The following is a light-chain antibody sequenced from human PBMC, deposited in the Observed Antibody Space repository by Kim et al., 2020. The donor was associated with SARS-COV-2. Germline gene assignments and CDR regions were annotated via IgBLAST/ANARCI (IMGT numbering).Light chain of an antibody. J-gene: IGKJ1*01. V-gene: IGKV1-5*03. Sequence: DIQMTQSPSTLSASVGDRVTIPCRASQIISTWLGWYQQKPGKAPKLLIYKASSLESGVPSRFSGSGAGTEFTLTVSSLQPDDFATYYCQQYSSYPWTFGQGTKVDIK. CDR2: KAS. CDR1: QIISTW. CDR3: QQYSSYPWT.